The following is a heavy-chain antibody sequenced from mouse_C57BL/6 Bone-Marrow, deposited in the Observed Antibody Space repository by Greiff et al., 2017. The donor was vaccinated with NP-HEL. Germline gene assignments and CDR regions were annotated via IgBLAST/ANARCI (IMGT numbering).Heavy chain of an antibody. V-gene: IGHV1-55*01. CDR2: IYPGSGST. J-gene: IGHJ1*03. CDR3: ARVPNWLYWYFDV. D-gene: IGHD4-1*01. CDR1: GYTFTSYW. Sequence: VQLQQSGAELVKPGASVKMSCKASGYTFTSYWITWVKQRPGQGLEWIGDIYPGSGSTNYNEKFKSKATLTVDTSSSTAYMQLSSLTSEDSAVYYCARVPNWLYWYFDVRGTGTTVTVSS.